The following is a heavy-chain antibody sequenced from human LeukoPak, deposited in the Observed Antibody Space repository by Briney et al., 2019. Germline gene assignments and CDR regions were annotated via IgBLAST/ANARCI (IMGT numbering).Heavy chain of an antibody. CDR3: AREGYDSSGYYPDY. CDR2: ISSSSSYI. Sequence: GGSLRLSCAASGFTFSSYSMNWVRQAPGEGLEWVSSISSSSSYIYYADSVKGRFTISRDNAKNSLYLQMNSLRAEDTAVYYCAREGYDSSGYYPDYWGQGTLVTVSS. CDR1: GFTFSSYS. D-gene: IGHD3-22*01. V-gene: IGHV3-21*01. J-gene: IGHJ4*02.